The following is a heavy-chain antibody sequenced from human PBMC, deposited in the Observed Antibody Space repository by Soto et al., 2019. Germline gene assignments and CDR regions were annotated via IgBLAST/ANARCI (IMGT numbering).Heavy chain of an antibody. Sequence: GGSLRLSCVASGFTFENYAMSWVRQAPGKGLEWVSVIYSAGSTYYANAVKGRFTISRDISENKIFLELNGLTVDDTAVYYCARAREPEYSSSIFFDYWGRGTVVTVSS. CDR3: ARAREPEYSSSIFFDY. CDR1: GFTFENYA. J-gene: IGHJ4*01. V-gene: IGHV3-23*03. CDR2: IYSAGST. D-gene: IGHD6-6*01.